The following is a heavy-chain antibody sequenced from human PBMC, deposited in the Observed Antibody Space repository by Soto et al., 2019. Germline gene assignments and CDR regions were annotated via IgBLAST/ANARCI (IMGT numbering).Heavy chain of an antibody. V-gene: IGHV4-4*07. CDR3: ARDRGQLGMRSIQMGIGAFDI. CDR2: IYTSGST. Sequence: SETLSLTCTVSGGSISSHYWSWIRQPAGKGLEWIGRIYTSGSTNYNPSLKSRVTMSVDTSKNQFSLKLSSVTAADTAVYYCARDRGQLGMRSIQMGIGAFDIWGQGTMVTVSS. J-gene: IGHJ3*02. D-gene: IGHD2-2*01. CDR1: GGSISSHY.